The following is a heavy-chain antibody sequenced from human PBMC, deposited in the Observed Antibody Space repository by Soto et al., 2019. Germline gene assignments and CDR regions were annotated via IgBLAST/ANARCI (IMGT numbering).Heavy chain of an antibody. J-gene: IGHJ6*02. CDR3: AKDKSYYYYGMDV. Sequence: EVQLVESGGGLVQPGRSLRLSCAACGFTFDDYAMHWVRQAPGKGLEWVSGISWNSGSIDYADSVKGRFTISRDNAKNSLYLQMNSLRAEDTALYYCAKDKSYYYYGMDVWGQGTTVTVSS. V-gene: IGHV3-9*01. CDR1: GFTFDDYA. CDR2: ISWNSGSI.